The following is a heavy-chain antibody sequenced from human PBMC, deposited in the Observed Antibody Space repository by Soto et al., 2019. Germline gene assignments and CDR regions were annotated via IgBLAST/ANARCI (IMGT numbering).Heavy chain of an antibody. Sequence: SVKVSCKASGGTFSSYAISWVRQAPGQGLGWMGGIIPIFGTANYAQKFQGRVTITADESTSTAYMELSSLRSEDTAVYYCAREREDSITGTPYYYYGMDVWAQGTTVTVSS. CDR2: IIPIFGTA. D-gene: IGHD1-7*01. CDR3: AREREDSITGTPYYYYGMDV. V-gene: IGHV1-69*13. J-gene: IGHJ6*02. CDR1: GGTFSSYA.